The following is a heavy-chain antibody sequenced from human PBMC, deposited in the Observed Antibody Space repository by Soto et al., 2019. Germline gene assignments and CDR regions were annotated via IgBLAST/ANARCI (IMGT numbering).Heavy chain of an antibody. CDR2: IIPIFGTA. Sequence: QVQLVQSGAEVKKPGSSVKVSCKASGGTFSSYAISWVRQAPGQGLEWMGGIIPIFGTATYAQRFQGRVTITADESTSTAYMVLGSLRSADTAGYYCARHVPAAGYYYGMDVGGQGTTVTVSS. V-gene: IGHV1-69*12. D-gene: IGHD2-2*01. CDR3: ARHVPAAGYYYGMDV. J-gene: IGHJ6*02. CDR1: GGTFSSYA.